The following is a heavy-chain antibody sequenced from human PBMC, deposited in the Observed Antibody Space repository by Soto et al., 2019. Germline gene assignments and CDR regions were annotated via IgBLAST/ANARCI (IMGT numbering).Heavy chain of an antibody. CDR2: ISSNGGST. D-gene: IGHD3-3*01. CDR3: ARVNPSSTDFWSGYWDYYYYMDV. J-gene: IGHJ6*03. Sequence: GGSLRLSCAAPGFTVSSYAMHWVRQAPGKGLEYVSAISSNGGSTYYANSVKGRFTISRDNSKNTLYLQMGSLRAEDMAVYYCARVNPSSTDFWSGYWDYYYYMDVWGKGTTVTVSS. CDR1: GFTVSSYA. V-gene: IGHV3-64*01.